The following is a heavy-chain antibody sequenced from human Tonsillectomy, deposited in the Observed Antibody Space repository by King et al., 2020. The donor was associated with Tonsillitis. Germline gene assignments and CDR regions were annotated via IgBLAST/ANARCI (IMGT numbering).Heavy chain of an antibody. Sequence: VQLQESGPGLVKPSETLSLTCTVSGGSISSYYWSWIRQPPGKGLEWIGYIYYSGSTNYNPSLKSRVTLSVDTSKNQFSLKLSSVTAADTAVYYCARARRGRSFGYWGQGTLVTVSS. D-gene: IGHD3-10*01. CDR1: GGSISSYY. V-gene: IGHV4-59*01. J-gene: IGHJ4*02. CDR3: ARARRGRSFGY. CDR2: IYYSGST.